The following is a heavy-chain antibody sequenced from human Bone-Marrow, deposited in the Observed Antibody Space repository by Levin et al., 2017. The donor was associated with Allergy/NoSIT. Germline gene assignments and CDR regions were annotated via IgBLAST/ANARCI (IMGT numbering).Heavy chain of an antibody. J-gene: IGHJ4*02. V-gene: IGHV3-48*04. CDR3: ARRPFGYEWGSPFDY. D-gene: IGHD2-8*01. CDR2: ISTSTTI. CDR1: GFTFSSHG. Sequence: GGSLRLSCAASGFTFSSHGMNWVRQVPGKGLEWLSYISTSTTIYYADSVKGRFTISSNNAQNSLHLQMNSLRAEDTAVYYCARRPFGYEWGSPFDYWGRGTLVTVSS.